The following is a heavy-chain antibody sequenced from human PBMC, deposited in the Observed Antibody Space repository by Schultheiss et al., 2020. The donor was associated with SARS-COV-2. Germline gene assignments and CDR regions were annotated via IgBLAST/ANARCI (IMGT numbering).Heavy chain of an antibody. CDR1: GLIFKNYA. V-gene: IGHV3-23*01. D-gene: IGHD2-2*01. CDR3: VRDGPAASYGMDV. CDR2: LNGDGESA. J-gene: IGHJ6*02. Sequence: GGSLRLSCAAPGLIFKNYAMTWVRLAPGKGLEWVSALNGDGESAKYADSVKGRFTISRDNSKNTVYLQMSSLRVEDTAMYYCVRDGPAASYGMDVWGQGTTVTVSS.